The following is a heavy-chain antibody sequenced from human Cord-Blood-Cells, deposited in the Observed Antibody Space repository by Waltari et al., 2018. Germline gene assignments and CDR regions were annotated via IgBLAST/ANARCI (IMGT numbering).Heavy chain of an antibody. Sequence: QVQLQQWGAGLLKPSETLSLTCAVYGGSFSGYYWSWIRQPPGKGLEWIGEINHSGSTNYNPSLKSRVTISVDTSKNQFSLKLSSVTAADTAVYYCARGRYSSSWYRGKYGYCGQGTLVTVSS. CDR3: ARGRYSSSWYRGKYGY. V-gene: IGHV4-34*01. J-gene: IGHJ4*02. CDR2: INHSGST. CDR1: GGSFSGYY. D-gene: IGHD6-13*01.